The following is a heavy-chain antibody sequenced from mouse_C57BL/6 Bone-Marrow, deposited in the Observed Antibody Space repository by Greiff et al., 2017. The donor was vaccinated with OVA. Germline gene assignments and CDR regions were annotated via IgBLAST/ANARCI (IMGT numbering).Heavy chain of an antibody. CDR2: IRNKANGYTT. Sequence: EVQLVESGGGLVQPGGSLSLSCAASGFTFTDYYMSWVRQPPGRALEWLGFIRNKANGYTTEYNASVKGRFTISRDNSQSILYLQMNGLRAEDSAAYYCARSFYYRNPWFAYWGQGTLVTVSA. V-gene: IGHV7-3*01. D-gene: IGHD2-1*01. J-gene: IGHJ3*01. CDR3: ARSFYYRNPWFAY. CDR1: GFTFTDYY.